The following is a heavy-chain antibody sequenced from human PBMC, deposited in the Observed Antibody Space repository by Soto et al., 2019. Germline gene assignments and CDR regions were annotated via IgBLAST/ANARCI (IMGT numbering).Heavy chain of an antibody. D-gene: IGHD6-13*01. CDR3: AKEWVAGTLFY. CDR1: GFTFSTYA. V-gene: IGHV3-23*01. J-gene: IGHJ4*02. CDR2: ISSSGSYT. Sequence: GGSLRLSCAASGFTFSTYAMAWVRQAPGKGLEWVSVISSSGSYTNYADSVRGRFTISRDISKNTLYLEMKSLRAEDTALYYCAKEWVAGTLFYWGQGTLVTVSS.